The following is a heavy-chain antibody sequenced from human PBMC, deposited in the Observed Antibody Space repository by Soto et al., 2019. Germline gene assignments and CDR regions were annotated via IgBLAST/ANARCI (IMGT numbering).Heavy chain of an antibody. J-gene: IGHJ4*02. V-gene: IGHV1-69*02. D-gene: IGHD3-10*01. CDR1: GDTFTFYS. CDR2: INPILSMS. Sequence: QVQLVQSGAEVKRPGSSVKVSCKASGDTFTFYSINWVRQAPGLGLEWMGRINPILSMSNYAQRFQGRVTXTXDXXTSTAYMELSSLGSEDTAIYYCASSYGSGYRAFDYWGQGALVTVSS. CDR3: ASSYGSGYRAFDY.